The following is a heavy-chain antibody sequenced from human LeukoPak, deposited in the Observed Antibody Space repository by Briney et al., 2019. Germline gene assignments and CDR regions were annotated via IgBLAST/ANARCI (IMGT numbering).Heavy chain of an antibody. D-gene: IGHD4-23*01. CDR3: ASQMTTVEPLDY. V-gene: IGHV3-30*02. Sequence: GGSLRLSCAASGFTFSSYGMHWVRQAPGKGLEWVAFIRYDGSNKYYADSVKGRFTISRDNSKNTLYLQMNSLRAEDTAVYYCASQMTTVEPLDYWGQGTLVTVSS. CDR2: IRYDGSNK. J-gene: IGHJ4*02. CDR1: GFTFSSYG.